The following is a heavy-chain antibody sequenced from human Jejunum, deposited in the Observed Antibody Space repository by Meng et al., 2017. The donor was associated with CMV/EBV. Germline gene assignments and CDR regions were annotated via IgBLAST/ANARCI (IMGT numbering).Heavy chain of an antibody. CDR1: GFTFRTYG. J-gene: IGHJ6*02. D-gene: IGHD3-22*01. Sequence: CSASGFTFRTYGMRWVRPAPGKGLEWVAFIWNDGSQEFYADSVRGRFTVSRDNSKNTLYVQMNSLRAEDTAVYYCAKAYDSGMDVWGQGTTVTVSS. CDR3: AKAYDSGMDV. V-gene: IGHV3-30*02. CDR2: IWNDGSQE.